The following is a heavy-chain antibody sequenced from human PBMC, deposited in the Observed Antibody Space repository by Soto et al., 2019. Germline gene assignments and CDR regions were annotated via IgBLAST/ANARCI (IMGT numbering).Heavy chain of an antibody. CDR2: IYEGGNT. CDR1: GGSIISDGYS. CDR3: VRRSPEDAFDI. Sequence: TLSLTCAVSGGSIISDGYSWSWIRQPPGKGLQWVGHIYEGGNTYYTPSLESRVAISTDKSKNQFSLRLSSVTAADTAVYYCVRRSPEDAFDIWGQGTMVTVSS. V-gene: IGHV4-30-2*01. J-gene: IGHJ3*02.